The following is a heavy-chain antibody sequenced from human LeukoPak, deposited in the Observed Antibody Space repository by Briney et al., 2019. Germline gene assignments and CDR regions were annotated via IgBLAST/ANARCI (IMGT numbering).Heavy chain of an antibody. CDR1: GGSFSGYY. V-gene: IGHV4-34*01. CDR2: INHSGST. Sequence: SETLSLTCAVYGGSFSGYYWSWIRQPPGKGLEWIGEINHSGSTNYNPSLKSRVTISVDTSKNQFSLKLRSVTAADTAVYYCASPWAAGYWGQGTLVTVSS. J-gene: IGHJ4*02. D-gene: IGHD6-13*01. CDR3: ASPWAAGY.